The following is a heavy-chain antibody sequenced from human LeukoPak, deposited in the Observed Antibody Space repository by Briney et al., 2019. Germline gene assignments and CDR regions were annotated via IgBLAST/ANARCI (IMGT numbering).Heavy chain of an antibody. Sequence: SVKVSCKASGGTFSSYAISWVRQAPGQGLEWMGGIIPIFGTANYAQKFQGRVTITADKSTSTAYMELSSLRSEDTAVYYCARDLFFLRGVIAPFGYWGQGTLVTVSS. D-gene: IGHD3-10*01. V-gene: IGHV1-69*06. CDR2: IIPIFGTA. CDR1: GGTFSSYA. CDR3: ARDLFFLRGVIAPFGY. J-gene: IGHJ4*02.